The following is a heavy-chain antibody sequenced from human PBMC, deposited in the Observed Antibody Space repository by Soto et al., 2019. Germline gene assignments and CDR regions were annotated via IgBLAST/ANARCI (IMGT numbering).Heavy chain of an antibody. V-gene: IGHV3-33*01. CDR1: GFTFSSYG. J-gene: IGHJ6*02. CDR3: ASVVPAAKSSYGMDV. D-gene: IGHD2-2*01. Sequence: QVQLVESGGGVVQPGRSLRLSCAASGFTFSSYGMHWVRQAPGKGLEWVAVIWYDGSNKYYADSVKGRFTISRDNSKNRLYLQMNSLRAEDTAVYYCASVVPAAKSSYGMDVWGQGTTVTVSS. CDR2: IWYDGSNK.